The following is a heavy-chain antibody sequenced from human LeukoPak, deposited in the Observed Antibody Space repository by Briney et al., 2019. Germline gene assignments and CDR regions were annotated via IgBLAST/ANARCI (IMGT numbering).Heavy chain of an antibody. D-gene: IGHD1-26*01. CDR2: IYYSGST. V-gene: IGHV4-59*08. CDR1: GGSISSYY. J-gene: IGHJ4*02. Sequence: TSETLSLTCTVSGGSISSYYWSWIRQPPGKGLEWTGYIYYSGSTNYNPSLKSRVTISVDTSKNQFSLKLSSVTAADTAVYYCARLRGATSPYYFDYWGQGTLVTVSS. CDR3: ARLRGATSPYYFDY.